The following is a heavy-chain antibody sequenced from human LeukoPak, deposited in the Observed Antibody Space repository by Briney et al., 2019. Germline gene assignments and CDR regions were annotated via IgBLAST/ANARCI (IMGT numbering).Heavy chain of an antibody. J-gene: IGHJ4*02. CDR3: ARLSYYYDSSGYYSPPFSYYFDY. CDR1: GGSISSSSYY. D-gene: IGHD3-22*01. Sequence: PSETLSLTCTVSGGSISSSSYYWGWIRQPPGKGLEWIGSIYYSGSTYYNPSLKSRATISVDTSKNQFSLKLSSVTAADTAVYYCARLSYYYDSSGYYSPPFSYYFDYWGQGTLVTVSS. CDR2: IYYSGST. V-gene: IGHV4-39*01.